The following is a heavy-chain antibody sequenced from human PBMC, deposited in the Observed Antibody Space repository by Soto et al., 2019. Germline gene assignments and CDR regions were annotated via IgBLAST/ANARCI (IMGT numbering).Heavy chain of an antibody. Sequence: QVQLVESGGGVVQPGRSLRLSCAASGFTFTNYDMHWVRQAPGKGLEWVAVIAYDGRNKYYADSVKGRFTISRDNSKNTLYMQMNSLRAEDTAVYYCARDRGDFGAVTPIDSWGQGTLVTVSS. CDR1: GFTFTNYD. J-gene: IGHJ4*02. D-gene: IGHD3-3*01. CDR3: ARDRGDFGAVTPIDS. CDR2: IAYDGRNK. V-gene: IGHV3-30*04.